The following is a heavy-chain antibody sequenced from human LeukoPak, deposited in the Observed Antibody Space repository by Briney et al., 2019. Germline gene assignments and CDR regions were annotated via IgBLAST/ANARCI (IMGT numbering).Heavy chain of an antibody. CDR3: AKDKKGIAAAGIPDY. CDR2: IRYDGSNK. V-gene: IGHV3-30*02. J-gene: IGHJ4*02. CDR1: GFTFSSYG. D-gene: IGHD6-13*01. Sequence: GGSLRLSCAASGFTFSSYGMHWVRQAPGKGLEWVAFIRYDGSNKYYADSVQGRFTISRDNSKNTLYPQMNSLRAEDTAVYYCAKDKKGIAAAGIPDYWGQGTLVTVSS.